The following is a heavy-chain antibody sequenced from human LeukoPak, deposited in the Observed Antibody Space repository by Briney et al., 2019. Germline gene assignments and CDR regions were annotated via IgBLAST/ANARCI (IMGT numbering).Heavy chain of an antibody. Sequence: ASVKVSCKASGFTFTSSAVQWVRQARGQRLEWIGWIVVGSGNTNYAQKFQERVTITRDMSTSTAYMELSSLRSEDTAVYYCAARSPNDYGDYRSPLVDYWGQGTLVTVSS. CDR3: AARSPNDYGDYRSPLVDY. J-gene: IGHJ4*02. CDR2: IVVGSGNT. CDR1: GFTFTSSA. D-gene: IGHD4-17*01. V-gene: IGHV1-58*01.